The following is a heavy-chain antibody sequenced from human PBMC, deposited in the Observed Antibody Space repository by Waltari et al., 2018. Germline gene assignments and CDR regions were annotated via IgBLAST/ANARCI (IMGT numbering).Heavy chain of an antibody. CDR2: ISYDGSNK. J-gene: IGHJ4*02. CDR1: GFPFSSYA. V-gene: IGHV3-30*04. D-gene: IGHD7-27*01. CDR3: ARGFIRDWGFDY. Sequence: QVQLVESGGGVVQPGRSLRLSCAASGFPFSSYAMHWVRQAPGKGLEWVAVISYDGSNKYYADAVKGRFTIARDNSKNTLYLQMNSLRAEDTAVYYCARGFIRDWGFDYWGQGTLVTVSS.